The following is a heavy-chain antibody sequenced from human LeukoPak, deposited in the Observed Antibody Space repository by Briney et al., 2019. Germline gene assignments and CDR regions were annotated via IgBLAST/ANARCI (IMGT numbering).Heavy chain of an antibody. D-gene: IGHD3-22*01. V-gene: IGHV4-59*08. CDR3: ARGNYDSSGYYFGY. J-gene: IGHJ4*02. CDR2: IYYSGST. CDR1: GASISSYY. Sequence: SETLSLTCTVSGASISSYYWSWIRQPPGKGLEWIGYIYYSGSTNYNPSLKSRGTISLDTSKNQFSLKLSSVTAADTAVYYCARGNYDSSGYYFGYWGQGTLVTVSS.